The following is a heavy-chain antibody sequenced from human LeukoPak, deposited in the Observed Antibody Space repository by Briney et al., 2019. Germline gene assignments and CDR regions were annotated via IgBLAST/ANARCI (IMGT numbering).Heavy chain of an antibody. V-gene: IGHV1-46*01. CDR2: INPSGGST. Sequence: ASVKVSCKASGYTFTTYYIHWVRQAPGQGLEWMGMINPSGGSTTYAQKFQGRVTMTRDTSTSTVYMELSSLRSEDTAVFYCAREDIVVVVAATGWFDPWGQGTLVTVSS. CDR3: AREDIVVVVAATGWFDP. CDR1: GYTFTTYY. D-gene: IGHD2-15*01. J-gene: IGHJ5*02.